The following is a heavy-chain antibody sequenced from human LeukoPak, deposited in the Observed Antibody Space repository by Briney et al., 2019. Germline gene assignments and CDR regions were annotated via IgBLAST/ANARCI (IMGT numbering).Heavy chain of an antibody. CDR2: INTDGSST. V-gene: IGHV3-74*01. D-gene: IGHD2-15*01. J-gene: IGHJ4*02. Sequence: GGSLRLSCAASGFTLSSYWMHWVLQAPGNGLVSFSRINTDGSSTNYADSVKGRFTISRDNAKNTLYLQMNGLRAEDTAVYYCATSTYCSGGSCYSRTFQYWGQGTLVTVSS. CDR1: GFTLSSYW. CDR3: ATSTYCSGGSCYSRTFQY.